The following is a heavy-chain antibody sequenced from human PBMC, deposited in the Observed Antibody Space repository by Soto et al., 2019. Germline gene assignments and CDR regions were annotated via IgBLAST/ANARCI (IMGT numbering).Heavy chain of an antibody. CDR1: GFTFSSYS. D-gene: IGHD5-18*01. CDR2: ISSSSSTI. J-gene: IGHJ3*02. Sequence: EVQLVESGGGLVQPGGSLRLSCAASGFTFSSYSMNWVRQAPGKGLEWVSYISSSSSTIYYADSVKGRFTISRDNAKNSLYLQMNSLRDEDTAVYYCARDNRGYSYGYHDAFDIWGQGTMVTVSS. V-gene: IGHV3-48*02. CDR3: ARDNRGYSYGYHDAFDI.